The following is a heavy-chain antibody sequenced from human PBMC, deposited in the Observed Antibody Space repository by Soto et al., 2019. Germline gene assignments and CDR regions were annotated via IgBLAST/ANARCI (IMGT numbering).Heavy chain of an antibody. V-gene: IGHV4-59*01. CDR1: GGSISSYY. CDR2: IYYSGST. J-gene: IGHJ4*02. D-gene: IGHD4-17*01. Sequence: PSETLSLTCTVSGGSISSYYWSWIRQPPGKGLEWIGYIYYSGSTNYSTSLKTRLTISKDTSKNQVVHTMTNMDPVDTATYYCARHNDYGDYGRQVLDYWGQGTLVTVSS. CDR3: ARHNDYGDYGRQVLDY.